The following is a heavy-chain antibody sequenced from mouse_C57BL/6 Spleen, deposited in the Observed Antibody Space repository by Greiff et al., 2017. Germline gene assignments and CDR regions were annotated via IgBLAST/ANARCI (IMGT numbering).Heavy chain of an antibody. CDR3: AREDYGSSFFYWYFDV. J-gene: IGHJ1*03. CDR2: IYPGDGDT. CDR1: GYAFSSSW. Sequence: VQLQQSGPKLVKPGASVKISCKASGYAFSSSWMNWVKQRPGKGLEWIGRIYPGDGDTNYNGKFKGKATLTADKSSSTAYMQLSSLTSEDSAVYFCAREDYGSSFFYWYFDVWGTGTTVTVSS. D-gene: IGHD1-1*01. V-gene: IGHV1-82*01.